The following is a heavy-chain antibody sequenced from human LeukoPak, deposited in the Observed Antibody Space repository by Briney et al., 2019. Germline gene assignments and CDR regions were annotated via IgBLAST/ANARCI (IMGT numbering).Heavy chain of an antibody. CDR2: KKKDGSEK. CDR3: VRVDTSGYYYELSFDY. Sequence: SGGSLRLSCAASGFTFSSYWMSWARQAPGKGLEWVANKKKDGSEKEYVDSVKGRFTISRDNAKNSLYLQMNSLRVEDTAVYYCVRVDTSGYYYELSFDYWGQGTLVTVSS. CDR1: GFTFSSYW. V-gene: IGHV3-7*01. J-gene: IGHJ4*02. D-gene: IGHD3-22*01.